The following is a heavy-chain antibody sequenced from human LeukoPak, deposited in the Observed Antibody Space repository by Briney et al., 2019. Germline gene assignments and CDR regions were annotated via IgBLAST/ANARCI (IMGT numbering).Heavy chain of an antibody. Sequence: ASVKVSCKASGYTFTSYDINWVRQATGQGLEWMGWMNPNSGNTGYAQKFQGRVTMTRNTSISTAYMELSSPRSEDTAVYYCARTLTNYYDFWSGYFTSYYYYGMDVWGQGTTVTVSS. CDR1: GYTFTSYD. CDR3: ARTLTNYYDFWSGYFTSYYYYGMDV. J-gene: IGHJ6*02. CDR2: MNPNSGNT. D-gene: IGHD3-3*01. V-gene: IGHV1-8*01.